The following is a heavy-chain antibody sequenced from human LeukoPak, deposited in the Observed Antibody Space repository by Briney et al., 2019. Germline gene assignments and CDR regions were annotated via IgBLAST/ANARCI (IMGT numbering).Heavy chain of an antibody. CDR1: GGSISSGGYS. V-gene: IGHV4-30-2*01. CDR2: IYHSGST. D-gene: IGHD4-11*01. Sequence: PSQTLSLTCAVSGGSISSGGYSWSWIRQPPGKGPEWIGYIYHSGSTYYNPSLKSRVTISVDRSKNQFSLKLSSVTAADTAVYYCASASDYSNYVSWDYWGQGTLVTVSS. J-gene: IGHJ4*02. CDR3: ASASDYSNYVSWDY.